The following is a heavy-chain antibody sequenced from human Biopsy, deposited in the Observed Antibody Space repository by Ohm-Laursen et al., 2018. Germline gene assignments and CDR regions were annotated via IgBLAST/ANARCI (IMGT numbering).Heavy chain of an antibody. V-gene: IGHV4-34*01. D-gene: IGHD3-22*01. Sequence: TLSLTWAVYGESFNGYYWSWIRQIPGKGLEWIGEINHSGRTNYNPSLKSRVTISVDTSKNQFSLKVRSVTAADTAVYYCVRGVDYYDPYRYYALDVWGQGTTVTVSS. J-gene: IGHJ6*02. CDR3: VRGVDYYDPYRYYALDV. CDR1: GESFNGYY. CDR2: INHSGRT.